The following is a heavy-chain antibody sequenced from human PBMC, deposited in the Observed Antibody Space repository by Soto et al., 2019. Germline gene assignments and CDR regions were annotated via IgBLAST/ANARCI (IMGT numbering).Heavy chain of an antibody. Sequence: QVQLQESGPGLVKPSGTLSLTCAVSSGSISSSNWWSWVRQPPGKELEWIGEIYHSGSTNYNPSLKRRVTISVDKSKNQFSLKLSSVTAADTAVYYCARGIAAAMGAFDIWGQGTMVTVSS. D-gene: IGHD6-13*01. CDR1: SGSISSSNW. V-gene: IGHV4-4*02. J-gene: IGHJ3*02. CDR3: ARGIAAAMGAFDI. CDR2: IYHSGST.